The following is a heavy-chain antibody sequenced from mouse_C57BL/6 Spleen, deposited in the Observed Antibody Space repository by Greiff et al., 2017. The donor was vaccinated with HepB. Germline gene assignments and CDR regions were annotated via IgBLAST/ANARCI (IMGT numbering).Heavy chain of an antibody. D-gene: IGHD2-1*01. J-gene: IGHJ3*01. CDR2: IDPSDSYT. CDR3: ARSRGNFFAY. V-gene: IGHV1-69*01. Sequence: VQLQQPGAELVMPGASVKLSCKASGYTFTSYWMHWVKQRPGQGLEWIGEIDPSDSYTNYNQKFKGKSTLTVDKSSSTAYMQLRSMTSEDSAVYYCARSRGNFFAYWGQGTLVTVSA. CDR1: GYTFTSYW.